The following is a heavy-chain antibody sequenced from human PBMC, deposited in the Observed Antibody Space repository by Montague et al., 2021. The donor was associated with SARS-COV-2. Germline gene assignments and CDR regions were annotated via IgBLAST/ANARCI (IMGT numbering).Heavy chain of an antibody. Sequence: SETLSLTCSVSGGSINNYYWGWVRQSPGKGLEWIGYIYYSGSTNYNPSLKSRVTISVDTSKNQFSLKLSSVTAADTAVYYCARGFDIWGQGTMVTVSS. CDR3: ARGFDI. V-gene: IGHV4-59*01. CDR2: IYYSGST. CDR1: GGSINNYY. J-gene: IGHJ3*02.